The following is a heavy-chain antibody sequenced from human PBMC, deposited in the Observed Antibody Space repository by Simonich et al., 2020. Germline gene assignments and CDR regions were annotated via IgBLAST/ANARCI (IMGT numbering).Heavy chain of an antibody. CDR1: GYTFTGYY. Sequence: QVQLVQSGAEVKKPGASVKVSCKASGYTFTGYYMHWVRQAPGQGLVWMGWINPNSGGTNYAQKFQGSVTMTRDTSISTVYMELSRLRSDDTAVYYCARVPPTSGSYYYYYYYMDVWGKGTTVTVSS. CDR2: INPNSGGT. V-gene: IGHV1-2*02. J-gene: IGHJ6*03. D-gene: IGHD1-26*01. CDR3: ARVPPTSGSYYYYYYYMDV.